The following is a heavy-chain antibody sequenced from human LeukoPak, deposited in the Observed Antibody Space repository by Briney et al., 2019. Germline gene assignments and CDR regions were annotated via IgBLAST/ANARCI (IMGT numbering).Heavy chain of an antibody. CDR1: GGTFSSYA. D-gene: IGHD5-24*01. CDR3: ARHRGGLEMATITQFDY. Sequence: SVKVSCKASGGTFSSYAISWVRQAPGQGLEWMGGIIPIFGTANYAQKLQGRVTITADESTSTAYMELSSLRSEDTAVYDCARHRGGLEMATITQFDYWGQGTLVTVSS. V-gene: IGHV1-69*01. CDR2: IIPIFGTA. J-gene: IGHJ4*02.